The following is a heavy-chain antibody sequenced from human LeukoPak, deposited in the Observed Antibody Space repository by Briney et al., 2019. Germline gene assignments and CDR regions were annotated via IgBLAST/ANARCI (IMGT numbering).Heavy chain of an antibody. CDR2: VSVGGLDT. CDR3: ARGLDYGNYVGCDY. J-gene: IGHJ4*02. Sequence: GGSLRLACAAAGSTVSSYAMSWVRQAPGKGLEWVTSVSVGGLDTYYADCVNGRFTISRDHSKNTLYLEMNSLRVEDTAEYYCARGLDYGNYVGCDYWGQGTKVTVSS. V-gene: IGHV3-23*01. D-gene: IGHD4-11*01. CDR1: GSTVSSYA.